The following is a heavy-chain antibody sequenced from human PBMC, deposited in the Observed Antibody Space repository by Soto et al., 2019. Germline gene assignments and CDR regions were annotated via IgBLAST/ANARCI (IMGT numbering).Heavy chain of an antibody. J-gene: IGHJ6*02. CDR2: ISPYSGNT. Sequence: QVQLVQSGDEVRKPGSSVKVSCKASGYIFVNYGIAWVRQAPGQGLEWMGWISPYSGNTHYASKVQGRLTMTTATXXXXXYMXLXXXXXXXTAVYYCAMVDNYVTPTPQDVWGQGTTVTVSS. D-gene: IGHD3-10*01. CDR1: GYIFVNYG. V-gene: IGHV1-18*01. CDR3: AMVDNYVTPTPQDV.